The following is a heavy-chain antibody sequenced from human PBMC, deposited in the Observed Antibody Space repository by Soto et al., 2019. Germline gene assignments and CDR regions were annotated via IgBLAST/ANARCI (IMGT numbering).Heavy chain of an antibody. CDR3: AKWGGGGSDY. Sequence: LRLSCAASGFTFTNYYMSWVRQAQGKGLEWVANINEDGSERYYVDSVKGRFTVSRDNAKNSLYLQMNSLRAEDTAIYYCAKWGGGGSDYWGQGSLVTVSS. CDR1: GFTFTNYY. D-gene: IGHD1-26*01. J-gene: IGHJ4*02. V-gene: IGHV3-7*01. CDR2: INEDGSER.